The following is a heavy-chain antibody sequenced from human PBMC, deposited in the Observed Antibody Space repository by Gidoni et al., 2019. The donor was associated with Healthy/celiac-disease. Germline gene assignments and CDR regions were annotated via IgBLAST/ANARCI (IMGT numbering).Heavy chain of an antibody. CDR2: IRSKAYGGTT. Sequence: EVQLVESGGGLVQPGRSLRLSCTASGFTFGDYAMSWFRQAPGKGLGWVGFIRSKAYGGTTEYAASVKGRFTISRDDSKSIAYLQMNSLKTEDTAVYYCTRGGADTATSFDYWGQGTLVTVSS. D-gene: IGHD5-18*01. CDR1: GFTFGDYA. V-gene: IGHV3-49*03. CDR3: TRGGADTATSFDY. J-gene: IGHJ4*02.